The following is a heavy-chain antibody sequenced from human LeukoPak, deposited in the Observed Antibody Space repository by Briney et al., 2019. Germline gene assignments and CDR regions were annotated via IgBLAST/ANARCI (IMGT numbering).Heavy chain of an antibody. Sequence: GGSLRLSCAASGFTFSGSAMPWVRRASGKGLEWVGRIRSKANSYATAYAASVKGRFTISRDDSKNTAYLQMNSLKTEDTAVYYCTSQYYYDSSGYYEVDYWGQGTLVTVSS. CDR2: IRSKANSYAT. D-gene: IGHD3-22*01. CDR3: TSQYYYDSSGYYEVDY. V-gene: IGHV3-73*01. CDR1: GFTFSGSA. J-gene: IGHJ4*02.